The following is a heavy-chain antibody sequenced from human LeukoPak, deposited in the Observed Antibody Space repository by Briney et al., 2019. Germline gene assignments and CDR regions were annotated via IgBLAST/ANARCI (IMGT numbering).Heavy chain of an antibody. CDR2: ISNRGST. CDR3: AKDVSGTYYSFDV. V-gene: IGHV4-59*02. CDR1: GASVSRHF. D-gene: IGHD1-26*01. J-gene: IGHJ3*01. Sequence: SETLSLTCGVSGASVSRHFWSWIRQTPGMGLEWIGYISNRGSTGYNPSLRSRVTISVDAPKNEVSLNVRSVSAADTAVYYCAKDVSGTYYSFDVWGQGRTV.